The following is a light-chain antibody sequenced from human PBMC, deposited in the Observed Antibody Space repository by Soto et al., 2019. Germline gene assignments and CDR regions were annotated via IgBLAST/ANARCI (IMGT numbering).Light chain of an antibody. CDR2: DNN. J-gene: IGLJ2*01. CDR1: SSNIGNNY. CDR3: GTWDNSLSAGV. Sequence: QSVLTQPPSVSAAPGQKVTISCSASSSNIGNNYVSWYQYLPGTAPKLLIYDNNKRPSGIPDRFSGSRSGTSATLGITRLQTGDEADYYCGTWDNSLSAGVFGGGTKLTVL. V-gene: IGLV1-51*01.